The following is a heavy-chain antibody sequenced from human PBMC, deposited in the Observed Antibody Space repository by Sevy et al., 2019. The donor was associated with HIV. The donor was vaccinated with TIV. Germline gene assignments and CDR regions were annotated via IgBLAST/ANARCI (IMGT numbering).Heavy chain of an antibody. V-gene: IGHV4-59*01. CDR2: LFYTDST. J-gene: IGHJ4*02. Sequence: SETLFLTCTVSGGPLNSYYWSWIRQPPGKGLEWIGYLFYTDSTNYNPSLKSRVTISVDRSKNQFSLELRSVTAADRAVYYCARDSDSGLDYWGQGTLVTVSS. CDR1: GGPLNSYY. D-gene: IGHD4-17*01. CDR3: ARDSDSGLDY.